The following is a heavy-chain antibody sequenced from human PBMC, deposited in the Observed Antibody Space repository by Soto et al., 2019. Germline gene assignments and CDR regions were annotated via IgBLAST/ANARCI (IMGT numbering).Heavy chain of an antibody. CDR1: GYTFNTYY. CDR3: ARGGHIAVVTASFDN. D-gene: IGHD2-21*02. CDR2: IHPSGGRK. Sequence: QVQLVQSGAEVRKPGASVKVSCKPSGYTFNTYYLHWLRQAPGQALEWMGVIHPSGGRKTYAQKFLGRGTVTRDTSTTTVFMELSSLRSDDTAVYYCARGGHIAVVTASFDNWGQGTLVTVSS. V-gene: IGHV1-46*02. J-gene: IGHJ4*02.